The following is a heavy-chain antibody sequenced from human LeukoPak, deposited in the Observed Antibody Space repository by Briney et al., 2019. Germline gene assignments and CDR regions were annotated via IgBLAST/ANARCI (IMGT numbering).Heavy chain of an antibody. CDR1: GFTFSSYS. J-gene: IGHJ4*02. CDR2: ISSSSSSTI. D-gene: IGHD3-22*01. Sequence: GGSLRLSCAASGFTFSSYSMNWVRQAPGKGLEWVSYISSSSSSTIYYADSVKGRFTISRDNAKNTLYLQMNSLRAEDTAVYYCARDLRGVRDSSGYDFDYWGQGTLVTVSS. CDR3: ARDLRGVRDSSGYDFDY. V-gene: IGHV3-48*04.